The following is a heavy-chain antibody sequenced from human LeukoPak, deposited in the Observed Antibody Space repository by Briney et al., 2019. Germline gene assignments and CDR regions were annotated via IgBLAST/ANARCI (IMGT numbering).Heavy chain of an antibody. Sequence: GGSLRLSCAASGFTFSSYAMSWVRQAPGKGLEWVSTISGSGGSTYYADSVKGRFTISRDNSKNTLYLQTNSLRAEDTAVYYCAKRSYGFSYYFDYWGQGTLVTVSS. J-gene: IGHJ4*02. CDR3: AKRSYGFSYYFDY. V-gene: IGHV3-23*01. D-gene: IGHD5-18*01. CDR2: ISGSGGST. CDR1: GFTFSSYA.